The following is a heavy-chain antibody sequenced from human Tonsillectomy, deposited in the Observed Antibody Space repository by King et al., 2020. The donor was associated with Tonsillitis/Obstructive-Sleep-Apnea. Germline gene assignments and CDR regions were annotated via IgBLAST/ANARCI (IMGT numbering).Heavy chain of an antibody. CDR3: ARVVFWSGSKYYYYMDV. D-gene: IGHD3-3*01. Sequence: VQLVESGGGLVKPGGSLRLSCAASGFTLSDYYMNWIRQAPGKGLEWVSYITSSTSYTNYADPLKGRFITSRDHAKNPLYLQMNGLRAEDTALYYCARVVFWSGSKYYYYMDVWGKGTTVTVSS. CDR1: GFTLSDYY. V-gene: IGHV3-11*05. J-gene: IGHJ6*03. CDR2: ITSSTSYT.